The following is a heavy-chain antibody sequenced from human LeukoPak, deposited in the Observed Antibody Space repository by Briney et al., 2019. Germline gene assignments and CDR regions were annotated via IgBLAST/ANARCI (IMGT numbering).Heavy chain of an antibody. V-gene: IGHV3-74*01. J-gene: IGHJ4*02. Sequence: GGSLRLSCAASGFTFSSYWMHWVRQAPGKGLVWVSRINSDGSNTNYAGSVKGRFTISRDNVKNLLYLQMNSPRAEDTAVYYCARVQRGIAVALDYWGQGTLATVSS. CDR1: GFTFSSYW. CDR3: ARVQRGIAVALDY. D-gene: IGHD6-19*01. CDR2: INSDGSNT.